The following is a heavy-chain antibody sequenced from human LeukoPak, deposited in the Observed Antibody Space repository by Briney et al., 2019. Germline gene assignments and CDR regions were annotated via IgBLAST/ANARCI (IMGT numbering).Heavy chain of an antibody. J-gene: IGHJ3*02. CDR1: GFTFSDYY. V-gene: IGHV3-11*04. D-gene: IGHD3-16*01. CDR3: AALVTFGAFDI. CDR2: ISSSGSTI. Sequence: GGSLRLSCAASGFTFSDYYMSWIRQAPGKGLEWVSYISSSGSTIYYADSVKGRFTISRDNAKNSLYLQMNSLRAEDTAVYYCAALVTFGAFDIWGQGTMVTVPS.